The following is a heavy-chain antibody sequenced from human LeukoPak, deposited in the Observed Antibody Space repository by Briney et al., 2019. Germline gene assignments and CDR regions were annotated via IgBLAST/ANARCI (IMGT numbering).Heavy chain of an antibody. D-gene: IGHD6-19*01. V-gene: IGHV4-4*07. J-gene: IGHJ5*02. CDR1: GASISSYY. Sequence: PSETLSLTCTVSGASISSYYWSWIRQPAGNVLEWIGRIYTSGRTKYNPSLKSRVTRSVDTSTNQVSLNVSSGTATDTALYYCARMNRHSCGSWFDPWGQRTLVTVSS. CDR2: IYTSGRT. CDR3: ARMNRHSCGSWFDP.